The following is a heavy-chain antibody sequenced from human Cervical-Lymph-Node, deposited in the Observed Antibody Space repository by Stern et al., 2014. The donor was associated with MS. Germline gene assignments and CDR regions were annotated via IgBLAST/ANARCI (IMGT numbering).Heavy chain of an antibody. CDR1: GITFDYYA. CDR2: ITWHSTNV. Sequence: VQLVESGGGLVQPGRSLRLSCAVSGITFDYYAMHWVRQAPGKGLELVAGITWHSTNVGYAASVRGRFTISSDNAKNSLFLQMNSLRPEDTAFYYCVRDKGTMTAAFGNWGPGTLVTVSS. V-gene: IGHV3-9*01. D-gene: IGHD3-16*01. CDR3: VRDKGTMTAAFGN. J-gene: IGHJ4*02.